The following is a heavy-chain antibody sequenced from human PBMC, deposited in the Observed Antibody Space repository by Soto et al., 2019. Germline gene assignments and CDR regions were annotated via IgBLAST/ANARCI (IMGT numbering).Heavy chain of an antibody. CDR1: GFTFSSYG. J-gene: IGHJ4*02. CDR3: AKGSGDY. Sequence: PGGSLRLSCAASGFTFSSYGMHWVRQAPGKGLEWVAVISYDGSNKYYADSVKGRFTISRDNSKNTLYLQMNSLRAEDTAVYYRAKGSGDYWGQGTLVTVSS. CDR2: ISYDGSNK. V-gene: IGHV3-30*18. D-gene: IGHD2-15*01.